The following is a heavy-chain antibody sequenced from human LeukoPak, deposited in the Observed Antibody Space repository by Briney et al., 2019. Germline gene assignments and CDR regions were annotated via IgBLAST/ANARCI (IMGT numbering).Heavy chain of an antibody. CDR1: GFSFSSYW. V-gene: IGHV3-7*01. J-gene: IGHJ6*04. D-gene: IGHD3-10*02. Sequence: GGSLRLSCAASGFSFSSYWMSWVRQAPGKGLEWVANIKQDGSEKYYVDSVRGRFTISRDNAKNSLYLQMNSLRAEDTAVYYCAELGITMIGGVWGKGTTVTISS. CDR3: AELGITMIGGV. CDR2: IKQDGSEK.